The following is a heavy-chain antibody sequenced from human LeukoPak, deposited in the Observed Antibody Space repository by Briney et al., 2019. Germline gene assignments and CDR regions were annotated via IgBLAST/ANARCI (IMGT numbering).Heavy chain of an antibody. Sequence: ASVKVSCKASGYTSTSYGISWVRQAPGQGLEWMGWISAYNGNTNYAQKLQGRVTMTTDTSTSTACMELRSLRSDDTAVYYCARDRGGSYPWDWGQGTLVTVSS. J-gene: IGHJ4*02. V-gene: IGHV1-18*01. CDR2: ISAYNGNT. D-gene: IGHD1-26*01. CDR3: ARDRGGSYPWD. CDR1: GYTSTSYG.